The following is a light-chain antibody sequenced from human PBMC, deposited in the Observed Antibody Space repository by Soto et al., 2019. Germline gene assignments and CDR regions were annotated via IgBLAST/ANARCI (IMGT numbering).Light chain of an antibody. CDR1: QGVSTW. J-gene: IGKJ1*01. Sequence: DIQLTQSPSYVSASVGDRVTITCRASQGVSTWLAWYQQKPGQVPKLLIYVASKLQSGVPSRFSGSGTGTDFTLTISSLQPEDFATYYCQQANNFPWTFGQGTKVEIK. V-gene: IGKV1-12*01. CDR3: QQANNFPWT. CDR2: VAS.